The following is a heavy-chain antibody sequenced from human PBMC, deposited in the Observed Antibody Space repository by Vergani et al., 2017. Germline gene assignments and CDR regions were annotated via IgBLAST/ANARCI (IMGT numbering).Heavy chain of an antibody. Sequence: EVQLEESGGGLLQPGGSLRLSCAASGFTFSSYAMSWVRQAPGKGLEWVSLIGGSGVHTYYADSVKGRFTISRDNSKNTLYLQMNSLRAEDTAVYYCAKSAFSDYSSLHHFYYMDVWGKGTTVTVSS. CDR2: IGGSGVHT. D-gene: IGHD4-17*01. V-gene: IGHV3-23*04. CDR1: GFTFSSYA. J-gene: IGHJ6*03. CDR3: AKSAFSDYSSLHHFYYMDV.